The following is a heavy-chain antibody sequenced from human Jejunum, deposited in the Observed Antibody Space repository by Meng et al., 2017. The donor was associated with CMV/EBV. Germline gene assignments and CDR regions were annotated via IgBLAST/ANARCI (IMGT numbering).Heavy chain of an antibody. V-gene: IGHV4-61*01. CDR2: IYYSGRT. CDR3: ARAYTYYFDTTGYYLDY. CDR1: SSGNYY. D-gene: IGHD3-22*01. J-gene: IGHJ4*02. Sequence: SSGNYYWSWIRQPPGKGLEWIGYIYYSGRTNYNPSLKSRVTISVHTSKNQFSLNLSSVTAADTAVYFCARAYTYYFDTTGYYLDYWGQGTLVTVSS.